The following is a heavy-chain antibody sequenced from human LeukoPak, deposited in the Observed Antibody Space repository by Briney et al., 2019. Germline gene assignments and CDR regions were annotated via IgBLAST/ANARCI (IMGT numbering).Heavy chain of an antibody. V-gene: IGHV3-7*01. D-gene: IGHD4/OR15-4a*01. CDR3: ARWKLTTGTYGLDY. CDR2: IKGDGSEI. Sequence: GGSLRLSCAASGFTFSILDMSWVRQTPGKRLEWMANIKGDGSEIFYVDSVKGRFTVSRDNAKNLLYLQMNSLRAEDTAVYYCARWKLTTGTYGLDYLGQGTLVTVSS. CDR1: GFTFSILD. J-gene: IGHJ4*02.